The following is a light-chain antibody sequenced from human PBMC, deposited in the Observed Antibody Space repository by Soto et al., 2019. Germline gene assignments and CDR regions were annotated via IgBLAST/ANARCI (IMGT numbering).Light chain of an antibody. CDR3: QQHDSSHQWGYT. Sequence: EFVLTQSPGTLSLSPGERATLSCRASQSIGSAYIAWYQQKPGQAPRLLISGASKRATGIPDRFSGSGSGTDFTLTISRLEPEDFAVYYCQQHDSSHQWGYTFGQGTKLEIK. V-gene: IGKV3-20*01. CDR1: QSIGSAY. J-gene: IGKJ2*01. CDR2: GAS.